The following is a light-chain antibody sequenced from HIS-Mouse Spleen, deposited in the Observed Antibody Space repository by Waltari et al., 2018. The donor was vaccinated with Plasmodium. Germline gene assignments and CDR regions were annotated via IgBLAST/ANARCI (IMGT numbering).Light chain of an antibody. V-gene: IGLV2-23*01. CDR3: CSYAGSSTWV. CDR2: ECS. CDR1: SSDVWLFTL. Sequence: QSALPQPASVSGSPGQSLTISCHGTSSDVWLFTLVSWYPQHPGKAPKLMCYECSKRPSGVSNRFSGSKSGNTASLTISGLQAEDEADYYCCSYAGSSTWVFGGGTKLTVL. J-gene: IGLJ3*02.